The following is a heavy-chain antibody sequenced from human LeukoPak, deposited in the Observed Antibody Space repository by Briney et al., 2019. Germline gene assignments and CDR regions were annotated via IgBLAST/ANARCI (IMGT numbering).Heavy chain of an antibody. CDR1: GGSFSGYY. J-gene: IGHJ5*01. CDR2: INPSGDT. CDR3: ARQRGWFDS. Sequence: PSETLSLTCAVYGGSFSGYYWTWIRQPPGMGLEWIGEINPSGDTKYNPSLKSRVTISVDTSKNQFSLTLTSVTAADTALYFCARQRGWFDSWGQGTLVTVSS. V-gene: IGHV4-34*01. D-gene: IGHD6-25*01.